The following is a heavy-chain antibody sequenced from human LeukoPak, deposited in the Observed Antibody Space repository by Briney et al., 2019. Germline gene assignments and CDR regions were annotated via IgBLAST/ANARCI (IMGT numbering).Heavy chain of an antibody. V-gene: IGHV3-11*04. Sequence: GGSLRLSCAASGFTFSDYYMSWIRQAAGKGLEWVSYISSSSSTIYYADSVKGRFTISRDNAKNSLYLQMNSLRAEDTAVYYCASESYSSSWPRGGNWFDPWGQGTLVTVSS. CDR1: GFTFSDYY. CDR3: ASESYSSSWPRGGNWFDP. D-gene: IGHD6-13*01. CDR2: ISSSSSTI. J-gene: IGHJ5*02.